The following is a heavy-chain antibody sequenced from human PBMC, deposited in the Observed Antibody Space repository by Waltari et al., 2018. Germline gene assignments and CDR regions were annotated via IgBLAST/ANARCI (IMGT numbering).Heavy chain of an antibody. V-gene: IGHV1-69*12. CDR3: ARDLKDGLVGATSFAFDI. CDR2: IIPIFGTA. CDR1: GGTFSSYA. Sequence: QVQLVQSGAEVKKPGSSVKVSCKASGGTFSSYAISWVRQAPGQGLEWMGGIIPIFGTANYAQKFQGRVTITADESTSAAYMELSSLRSEDTAVYYCARDLKDGLVGATSFAFDIWGQGTMVTVSS. D-gene: IGHD1-26*01. J-gene: IGHJ3*02.